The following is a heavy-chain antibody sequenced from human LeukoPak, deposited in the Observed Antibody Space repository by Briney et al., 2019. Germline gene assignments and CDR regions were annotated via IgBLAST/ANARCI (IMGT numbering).Heavy chain of an antibody. J-gene: IGHJ4*02. CDR2: IYYSGST. CDR3: ARGVRY. D-gene: IGHD3-10*01. Sequence: SETLSLTCTVSGGSISSSYWSWIRQPPGKGLEWIGSIYYSGSTYYNPSLKSRVTISVDTSKNQFSLKLSSVTAADTAVYYCARGVRYWGQGTLVTVSS. V-gene: IGHV4-59*05. CDR1: GGSISSSY.